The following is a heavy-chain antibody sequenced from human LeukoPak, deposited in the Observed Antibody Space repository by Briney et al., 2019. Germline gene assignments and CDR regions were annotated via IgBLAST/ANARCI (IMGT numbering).Heavy chain of an antibody. V-gene: IGHV3-66*01. CDR2: IYSGGST. D-gene: IGHD3-22*01. CDR3: ARDWDYEISGYFYFDY. CDR1: GFTVSRNY. Sequence: GGSLRLSCAASGFTVSRNYMSWVRQAPGKGLEWVSVIYSGGSTYYADSVKGRFTISRDNSKNTLYLQMNSLRAEDTAVYYCARDWDYEISGYFYFDYWGQGTLVTVSS. J-gene: IGHJ4*02.